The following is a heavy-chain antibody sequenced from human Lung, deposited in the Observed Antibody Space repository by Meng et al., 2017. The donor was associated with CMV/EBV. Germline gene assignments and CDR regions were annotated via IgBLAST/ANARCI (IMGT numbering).Heavy chain of an antibody. CDR1: GFTFSDYY. Sequence: GESLKISCAASGFTFSDYYMSWIRQAPGRGLDWVSYITSSSSATYYADSVKGRFTISRDNAKNSLYLQMNSLRVEDTALYYCARVKGSFKFAMDVWGQGTXVTVAS. CDR3: ARVKGSFKFAMDV. V-gene: IGHV3-11*01. CDR2: ITSSSSAT. J-gene: IGHJ6*02. D-gene: IGHD2/OR15-2a*01.